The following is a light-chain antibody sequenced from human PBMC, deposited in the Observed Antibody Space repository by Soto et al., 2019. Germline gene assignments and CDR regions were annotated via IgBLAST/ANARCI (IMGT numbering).Light chain of an antibody. CDR1: SSDVGSYNY. Sequence: QSALPQPASVSGSPGQSITISCTGTSSDVGSYNYVSWYQQHPGKAPKLMIYEVSDRPSGISSRFSGSKSGNTASLTISGLQTEDEADYYCSSYTSSSTLFGTGTKLTVL. CDR2: EVS. V-gene: IGLV2-14*01. J-gene: IGLJ1*01. CDR3: SSYTSSSTL.